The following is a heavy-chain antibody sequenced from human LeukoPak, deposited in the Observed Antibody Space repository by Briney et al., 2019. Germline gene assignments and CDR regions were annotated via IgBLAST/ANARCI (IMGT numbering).Heavy chain of an antibody. V-gene: IGHV3-43*01. Sequence: GGSLRLSCAASGFTFDDYTMHWVRQAPGKGLEWVSLISWDGGSTYYADSVKGRFTISRDNSKNSLYLQMNSLRTEDTALYYCAKARNSGSYSYCFDYWGQGTLVTVSS. J-gene: IGHJ4*02. CDR3: AKARNSGSYSYCFDY. CDR2: ISWDGGST. CDR1: GFTFDDYT. D-gene: IGHD1-26*01.